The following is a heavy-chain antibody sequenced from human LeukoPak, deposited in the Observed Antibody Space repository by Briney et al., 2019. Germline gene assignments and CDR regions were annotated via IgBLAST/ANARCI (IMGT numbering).Heavy chain of an antibody. CDR3: VRHPARGTVGYAFDI. CDR1: GGSVSSGGYY. J-gene: IGHJ3*02. CDR2: IFYSGST. Sequence: SQTLSLTCTVSGGSVSSGGYYWSWIRQPPGKGLEWIGYIFYSGSTNYNPSLKSRVTMSVDTSKNQFSLKLSSMTAADTAVYYCVRHPARGTVGYAFDIWGQGTMVTVSS. V-gene: IGHV4-61*08. D-gene: IGHD4-17*01.